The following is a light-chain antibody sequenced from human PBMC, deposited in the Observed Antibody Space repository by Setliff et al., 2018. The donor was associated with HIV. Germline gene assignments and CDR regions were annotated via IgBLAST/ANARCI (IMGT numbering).Light chain of an antibody. Sequence: QSALTQPASVSGSPGQWITISCTGTSSDIGSYDYVPWYQQHPGRAPQLMISEVSNRPSGVSHRFSGSKSGNTASLTISGLQAEDEADYYCSSYTTSATVLFGGGTKVTVL. CDR1: SSDIGSYDY. V-gene: IGLV2-14*01. J-gene: IGLJ3*02. CDR2: EVS. CDR3: SSYTTSATVL.